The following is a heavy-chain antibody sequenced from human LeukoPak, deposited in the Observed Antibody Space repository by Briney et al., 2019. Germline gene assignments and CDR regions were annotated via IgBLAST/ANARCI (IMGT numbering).Heavy chain of an antibody. Sequence: ASVKVSCKVSGYTLTELSMHWVRQAPGKGLEWMGGFDPEDGETIYAQKFQGRVTMTEDTSTDTAYMELSSLRSEDTAVYYCATVELDHYVPPPWFDYWGQGTLVTVSS. CDR2: FDPEDGET. CDR1: GYTLTELS. CDR3: ATVELDHYVPPPWFDY. V-gene: IGHV1-24*01. D-gene: IGHD3-10*02. J-gene: IGHJ4*02.